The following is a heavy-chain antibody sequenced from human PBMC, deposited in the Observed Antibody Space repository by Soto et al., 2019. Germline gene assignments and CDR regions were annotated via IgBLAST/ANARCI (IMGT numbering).Heavy chain of an antibody. CDR3: ARVNTTLVDHFDC. CDR1: GFSVSATS. CDR2: MHRGGTT. V-gene: IGHV3-53*01. J-gene: IGHJ4*02. D-gene: IGHD5-18*01. Sequence: PVGSLRLSFVVSGFSVSATSIFWVRQATGKGLEWVSLMHRGGTTDNADSVKGRFTTSRDKSKNTLYLHMNGLRVEDTAVYYCARVNTTLVDHFDCWGQGTLVTVS.